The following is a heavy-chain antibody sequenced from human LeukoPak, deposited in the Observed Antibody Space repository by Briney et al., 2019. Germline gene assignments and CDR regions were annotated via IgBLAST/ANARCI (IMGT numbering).Heavy chain of an antibody. D-gene: IGHD5-18*01. CDR1: GFTFRGYA. CDR2: ISTSGGST. CDR3: AKEALQSLRYSYISNFDY. J-gene: IGHJ4*02. Sequence: GSLRLSCAASGFTFRGYAMSWVRQAPGKGLECVSAISTSGGSTYYADSVKGRFTISRDNSKNTLYLQMNSLRAEDTAVYYCAKEALQSLRYSYISNFDYWGQGTLVTVSS. V-gene: IGHV3-23*01.